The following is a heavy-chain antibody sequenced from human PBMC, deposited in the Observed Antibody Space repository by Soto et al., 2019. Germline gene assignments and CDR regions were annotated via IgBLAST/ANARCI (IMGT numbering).Heavy chain of an antibody. Sequence: EVQLLESGGGLVQPGGSLRLSCAASGFTFSSYAMSWVRQAPGKGPEWVSAISGSGGSTYYADSVKGRFTISRDNSKNTLYLQTNSLRAEDTAVYYCAKDRGKYQLLSSFFQHWGQGTLVTVSS. CDR3: AKDRGKYQLLSSFFQH. V-gene: IGHV3-23*01. CDR2: ISGSGGST. J-gene: IGHJ1*01. CDR1: GFTFSSYA. D-gene: IGHD2-2*01.